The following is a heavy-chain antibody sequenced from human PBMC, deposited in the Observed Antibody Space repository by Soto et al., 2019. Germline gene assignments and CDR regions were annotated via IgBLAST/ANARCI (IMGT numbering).Heavy chain of an antibody. CDR2: ISYDGSNK. CDR3: ARGDYYDTSGPFSDAFDI. Sequence: GGSLRLSCAASGFTFSSYGMHWVRQAPGKGLEWVAVISYDGSNKYYADSVKGRFTISRDNSKNTLYLQVNSLRVEDTAVYYCARGDYYDTSGPFSDAFDIWGQGTMVTVSS. D-gene: IGHD3-22*01. J-gene: IGHJ3*02. V-gene: IGHV3-30*03. CDR1: GFTFSSYG.